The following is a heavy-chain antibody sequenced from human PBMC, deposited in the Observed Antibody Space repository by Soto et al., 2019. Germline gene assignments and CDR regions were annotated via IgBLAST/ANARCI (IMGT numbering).Heavy chain of an antibody. CDR1: GGSISSGGYY. V-gene: IGHV4-31*03. CDR2: IYYSGST. Sequence: SSETLSLTCTVSGGSISSGGYYWSWIRQHPGKGLKWIGYIYYSGSTYYNPSLKSRVTISVDTSKNQFSLKLSSVTAADTAVYYCARGRYYDFWSGYSTWGQGTLVTVSS. D-gene: IGHD3-3*01. J-gene: IGHJ5*02. CDR3: ARGRYYDFWSGYST.